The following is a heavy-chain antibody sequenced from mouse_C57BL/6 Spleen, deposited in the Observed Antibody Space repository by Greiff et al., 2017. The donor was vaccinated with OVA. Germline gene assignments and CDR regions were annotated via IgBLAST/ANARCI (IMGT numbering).Heavy chain of an antibody. CDR3: AREEGGTSYYWYFDV. V-gene: IGHV1-82*01. J-gene: IGHJ1*03. CDR2: IYPGDGDT. Sequence: VQVVESGPELVKPGASVKISCKASGYAFSSSWMNWVKQRPGKGLEWIGRIYPGDGDTNYNGKFKGKATLTADKSSSTAYMQLSSLTSEDSAVYFCAREEGGTSYYWYFDVWGTGTTVTVSS. D-gene: IGHD4-1*01. CDR1: GYAFSSSW.